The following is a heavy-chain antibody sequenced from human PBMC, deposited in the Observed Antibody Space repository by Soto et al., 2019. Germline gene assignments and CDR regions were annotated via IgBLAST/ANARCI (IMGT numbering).Heavy chain of an antibody. CDR2: IYYSGST. CDR1: GGSISSGGYY. D-gene: IGHD1-1*01. Sequence: SETLSLTCTVSGGSISSGGYYWSWIRQHPGKGLEWIGYIYYSGSTYYNPSLKSRVTISVDTSKNQFSLKLSSVTAADTAVYYCARGNWNYYYYGMDVWGQGTTVTVSS. V-gene: IGHV4-31*03. CDR3: ARGNWNYYYYGMDV. J-gene: IGHJ6*02.